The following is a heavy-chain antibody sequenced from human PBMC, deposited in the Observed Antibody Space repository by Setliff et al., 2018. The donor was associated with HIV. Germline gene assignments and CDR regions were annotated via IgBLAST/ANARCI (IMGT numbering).Heavy chain of an antibody. CDR3: ARGSSITMSWFDP. V-gene: IGHV5-51*01. J-gene: IGHJ5*02. CDR2: IYPSDSDT. D-gene: IGHD3-22*01. Sequence: GESLKISCKGFGYRFTSYWIGWARHMPGKGLEWMGIIYPSDSDTRYSPSFQGQVTISADKSISTAYLQWSSLKASDTAMYYCARGSSITMSWFDPWGQGTLVTVSS. CDR1: GYRFTSYW.